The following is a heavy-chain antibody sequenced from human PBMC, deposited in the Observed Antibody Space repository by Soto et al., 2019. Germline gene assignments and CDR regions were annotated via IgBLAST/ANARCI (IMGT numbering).Heavy chain of an antibody. CDR1: GFTFSDYY. CDR3: ARDLGTVVFDY. J-gene: IGHJ4*01. D-gene: IGHD1-7*01. CDR2: ISSRGSTI. V-gene: IGHV3-11*01. Sequence: QVQLVESGGGLVKPGGSLRLSCAASGFTFSDYYMTWIRQAPGRGLEWISYISSRGSTIYYADSMKGRFTISRDNAKNSLYLQMNSLRAEDTAVYYCARDLGTVVFDYWGQGTLVTVSS.